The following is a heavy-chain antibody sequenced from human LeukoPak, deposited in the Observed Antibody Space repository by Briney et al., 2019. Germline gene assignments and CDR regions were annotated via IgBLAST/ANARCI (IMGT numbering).Heavy chain of an antibody. J-gene: IGHJ2*01. Sequence: SETLSLACTVSGGSISSYSWSWIRQPAGKGPEWIGRIYTSGSTNYNPSLKSRVTISVDKSKNQFSLKLSSVAAADTAVYYCARKGATMIPWYFDLWGRGTLVTVSS. V-gene: IGHV4-4*07. CDR2: IYTSGST. D-gene: IGHD3-22*01. CDR3: ARKGATMIPWYFDL. CDR1: GGSISSYS.